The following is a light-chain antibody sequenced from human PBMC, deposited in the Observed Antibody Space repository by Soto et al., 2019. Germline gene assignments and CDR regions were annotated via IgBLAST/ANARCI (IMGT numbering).Light chain of an antibody. J-gene: IGKJ1*01. CDR1: HSIDSY. CDR2: VAS. V-gene: IGKV1-39*01. CDR3: QQYNSYWT. Sequence: DIQMTQSPSSLSASAGDRVTITFRASHSIDSYLNWYQQKPGKSPKLLIYVASSLQSGVPSRFSGSGSGTKFTLTIASLQPDDFATYYCQQYNSYWTFGQGTKV.